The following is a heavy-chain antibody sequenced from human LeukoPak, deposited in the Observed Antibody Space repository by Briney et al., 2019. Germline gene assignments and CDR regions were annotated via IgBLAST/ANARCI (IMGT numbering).Heavy chain of an antibody. D-gene: IGHD3-10*01. J-gene: IGHJ3*02. V-gene: IGHV4-59*12. Sequence: SETLSLTCTVSGGSISRYYWSWIRQPPGKGLEWIGYIYYSGSTNYNPSLKSRVTISVDTSKNQFSLKLSSVTAADTAVYYCARAGLGWFGEPDAFDIWVQGTMVTVSS. CDR3: ARAGLGWFGEPDAFDI. CDR1: GGSISRYY. CDR2: IYYSGST.